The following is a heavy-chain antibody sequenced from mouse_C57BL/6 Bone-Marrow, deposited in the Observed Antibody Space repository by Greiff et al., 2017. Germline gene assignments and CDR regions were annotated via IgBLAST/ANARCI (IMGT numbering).Heavy chain of an antibody. V-gene: IGHV1-80*01. J-gene: IGHJ2*01. CDR3: ARVYYDYDFDY. CDR1: GYAFSSYW. CDR2: IYPGDGDT. D-gene: IGHD2-4*01. Sequence: QVQLQQSGAELVKPGASVKISCKASGYAFSSYWMNWVKQRPGKGLEWIGQIYPGDGDTNYNGKFKGKATLTADKSSSTAYMQLSSLTSEDSAVYFCARVYYDYDFDYWGQGTTLTVSS.